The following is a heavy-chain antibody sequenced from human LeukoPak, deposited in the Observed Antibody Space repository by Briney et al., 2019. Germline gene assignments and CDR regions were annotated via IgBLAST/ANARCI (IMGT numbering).Heavy chain of an antibody. CDR3: ARELIRSGSFDI. D-gene: IGHD2-8*01. CDR1: GFTFSTYA. CDR2: VSKDRNTK. V-gene: IGHV3-30*04. Sequence: GGSLRLSCVASGFTFSTYAIHWVRQAPGKGLEWVAVVSKDRNTKYYADSVKGRFTISRDNSKNTLYLQMNSLRAEDTAVYYCARELIRSGSFDIWGQGTMVTVSS. J-gene: IGHJ3*02.